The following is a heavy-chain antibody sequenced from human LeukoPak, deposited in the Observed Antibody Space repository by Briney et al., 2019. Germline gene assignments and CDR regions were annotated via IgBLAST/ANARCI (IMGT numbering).Heavy chain of an antibody. CDR3: VKDIQLST. CDR2: IGSSGGST. D-gene: IGHD5-24*01. V-gene: IGHV3-23*01. J-gene: IGHJ3*01. Sequence: QPGGSLRLSCAASGFNFITAAMTWVRQAPGKGPEWVSLIGSSGGSTYYADSVKGRFTISRDNSNHTLSLQMNSLRVEDTAIYYCVKDIQLSTWGLGTMVTVSS. CDR1: GFNFITAA.